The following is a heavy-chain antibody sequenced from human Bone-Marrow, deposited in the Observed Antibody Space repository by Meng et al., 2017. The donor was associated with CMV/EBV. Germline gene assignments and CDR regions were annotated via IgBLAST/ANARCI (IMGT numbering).Heavy chain of an antibody. CDR2: IHYSGGT. Sequence: SETLSLTCTVSGGSVSRDTYFWSWIRQPPGTGLEWIGYIHYSGGTNYSPSLKSRVTISVDTSMNQFSLQLSSVPAADTAVYYCARDGRYCSSTRCSTRFDPWGQGTLVTVSS. V-gene: IGHV4-61*01. D-gene: IGHD2-2*01. CDR3: ARDGRYCSSTRCSTRFDP. CDR1: GGSVSRDTYF. J-gene: IGHJ5*02.